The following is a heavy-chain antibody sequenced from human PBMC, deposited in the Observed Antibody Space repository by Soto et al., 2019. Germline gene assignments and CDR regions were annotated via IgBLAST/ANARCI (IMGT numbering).Heavy chain of an antibody. CDR1: GGSISSGGYY. J-gene: IGHJ6*02. V-gene: IGHV4-31*03. Sequence: QVQLQESGPGLVKPSQTLSLTCTVSGGSISSGGYYWSWIRQHPGKGLEWIGYIYYSGSTYYNPSLQSRVTISVDTSKNQFSLKLSSVTAADTAVYYCARGLRLGEFRYGMDVWGQGTTVTVSS. CDR2: IYYSGST. D-gene: IGHD3-16*01. CDR3: ARGLRLGEFRYGMDV.